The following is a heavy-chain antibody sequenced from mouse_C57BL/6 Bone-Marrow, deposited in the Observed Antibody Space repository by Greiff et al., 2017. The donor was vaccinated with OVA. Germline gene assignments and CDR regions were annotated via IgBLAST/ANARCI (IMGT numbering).Heavy chain of an antibody. CDR1: GFTFSSYA. V-gene: IGHV5-4*03. CDR2: ISDGGGYT. CDR3: ARGKGSTWFAY. D-gene: IGHD3-3*01. J-gene: IGHJ3*01. Sequence: EVKLVESGGGLVKPGGSLKLSCAASGFTFSSYAMSWVRQTPEKRLEWVATISDGGGYTYYPDNVKGRFTISRDNAKNNLYLKMSHLKSEDTAMDYSARGKGSTWFAYWGKGTLVTVSA.